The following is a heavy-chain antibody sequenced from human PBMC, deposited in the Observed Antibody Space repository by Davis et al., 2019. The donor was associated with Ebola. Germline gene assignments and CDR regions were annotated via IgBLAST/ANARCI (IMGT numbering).Heavy chain of an antibody. CDR2: IWNDGSYK. D-gene: IGHD1-7*01. J-gene: IGHJ4*02. V-gene: IGHV3-33*01. Sequence: PGGSLRLSCAASGFTFSNYGMHWVRQAPGKGLEWVAVIWNDGSYKYYAESVKGRFTISRDNSKNTLYLQMNSLRAEDTAVYYCARGENKRELFANGLDYWGQGTLVTVSS. CDR1: GFTFSNYG. CDR3: ARGENKRELFANGLDY.